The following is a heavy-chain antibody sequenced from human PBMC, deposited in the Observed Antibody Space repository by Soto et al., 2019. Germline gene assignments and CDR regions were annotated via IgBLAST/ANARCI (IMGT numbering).Heavy chain of an antibody. CDR1: GFTFSSYE. V-gene: IGHV3-48*03. J-gene: IGHJ6*02. D-gene: IGHD3-3*01. CDR3: ARSQPYYDFWSGYYGPHYGMDV. Sequence: LRLSCSASGFTFSSYEMSWVRQAPGEGLEWVSYISSSGSTIYYADSVKGRFTISRDNAKNSLYLQMNSLRAEDTAVYYCARSQPYYDFWSGYYGPHYGMDVWGQGTTVTVSS. CDR2: ISSSGSTI.